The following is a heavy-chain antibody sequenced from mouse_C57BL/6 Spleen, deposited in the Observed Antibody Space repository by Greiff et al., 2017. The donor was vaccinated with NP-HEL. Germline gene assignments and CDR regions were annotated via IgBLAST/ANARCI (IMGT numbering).Heavy chain of an antibody. J-gene: IGHJ2*01. Sequence: EVQGVESGGGLVKPGGSLKLSCAASGFTFSSYTMSWVRQTPEKRLEWVATISGGGGNTYYPDRVKGRFTISRDNAKNTLYLQMSSLRSEDTALYYCARERTTVAYFDYWGQGTTLTVSS. CDR2: ISGGGGNT. CDR3: ARERTTVAYFDY. D-gene: IGHD1-1*01. CDR1: GFTFSSYT. V-gene: IGHV5-9*01.